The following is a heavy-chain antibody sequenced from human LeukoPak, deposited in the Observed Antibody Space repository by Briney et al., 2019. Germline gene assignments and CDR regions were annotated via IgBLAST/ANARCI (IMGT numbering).Heavy chain of an antibody. CDR3: ARSLGGYADY. J-gene: IGHJ4*02. CDR2: ITSNGDRT. V-gene: IGHV3-64*01. Sequence: PGGSLRLSCAASGFTVSSKFTSWVRQAPGKGLEYVSAITSNGDRTYYASSVKGRFTISRDNSKNTLDLQMGSLRTEDMAIYYCARSLGGYADYWGQGALVTVSS. D-gene: IGHD3-16*01. CDR1: GFTVSSKF.